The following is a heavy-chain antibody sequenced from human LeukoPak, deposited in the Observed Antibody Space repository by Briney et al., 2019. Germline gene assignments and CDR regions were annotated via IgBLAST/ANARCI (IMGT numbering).Heavy chain of an antibody. Sequence: ASVKVSCKASGYTFTSYGISWVRQAPGQGLEWMGWISAYNGNTNYPQKLQGRVTMTTDTSTSTAYMELRSLRSDDTAVYYCARDLIEDSSSSSSGYWDQGTLVTFSS. D-gene: IGHD6-6*01. CDR3: ARDLIEDSSSSSSGY. CDR1: GYTFTSYG. J-gene: IGHJ4*02. CDR2: ISAYNGNT. V-gene: IGHV1-18*01.